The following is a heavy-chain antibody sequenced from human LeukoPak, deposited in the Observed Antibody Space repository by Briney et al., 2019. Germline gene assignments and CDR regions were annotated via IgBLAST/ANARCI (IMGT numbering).Heavy chain of an antibody. J-gene: IGHJ4*02. CDR3: ARRAGAYSHPYDY. CDR2: IYSDNT. CDR1: GFTVSSNS. V-gene: IGHV3-53*01. D-gene: IGHD4/OR15-4a*01. Sequence: GGSLRLSCTVSGFTVSSNSMSWVRQAPGKGLEWGSFIYSDNTHYSYSVKRRFTISRDNSKNTLYLQMNSLRAEDTAVYYCARRAGAYSHPYDYWGQGTLVTVSS.